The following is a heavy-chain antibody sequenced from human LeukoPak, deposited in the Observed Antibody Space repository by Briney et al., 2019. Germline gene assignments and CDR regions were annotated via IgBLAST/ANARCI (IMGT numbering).Heavy chain of an antibody. CDR3: ARVPSDYYDSSGYYTPTANYYMDV. CDR2: ISYDGSNE. J-gene: IGHJ6*03. Sequence: GRSLRLSCAASGFTFSSYVMHWVRQAPGKGLEWVAIISYDGSNEYYADSVKGRFTISRDNSKNTLYLQMNSLRAADTAVYYCARVPSDYYDSSGYYTPTANYYMDVWGKGTTVTISS. CDR1: GFTFSSYV. D-gene: IGHD3-22*01. V-gene: IGHV3-30*04.